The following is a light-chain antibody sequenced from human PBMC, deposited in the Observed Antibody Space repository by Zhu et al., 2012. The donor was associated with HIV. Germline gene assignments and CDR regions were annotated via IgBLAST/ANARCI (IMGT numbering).Light chain of an antibody. CDR3: QQLNSYPIT. Sequence: DIRLTQSPSFLSASVGDRVTITCRASRDISSYLAWYQHRPGRSPKLLIYGASTLQGGVPSRFGGSGSGTDFTLTISSLQPEDFATYYCQQLNSYPITFGPGTKVEIK. V-gene: IGKV1-9*01. CDR2: GAS. CDR1: RDISSY. J-gene: IGKJ3*01.